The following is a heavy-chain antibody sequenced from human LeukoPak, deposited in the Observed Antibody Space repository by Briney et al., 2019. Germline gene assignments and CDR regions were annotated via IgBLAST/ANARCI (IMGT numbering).Heavy chain of an antibody. CDR3: ARDEYYYDSSGYYPNFDY. CDR2: ISACNGNT. V-gene: IGHV1-18*01. CDR1: GYTFTSYG. J-gene: IGHJ4*02. D-gene: IGHD3-22*01. Sequence: ASVKVSCKASGYTFTSYGISWVRQAPGQGLEWMGWISACNGNTNYAQKLQGRVTMTTDTSTSTAYMELRSLRSDDTAVYYCARDEYYYDSSGYYPNFDYWGQGTLVTVSS.